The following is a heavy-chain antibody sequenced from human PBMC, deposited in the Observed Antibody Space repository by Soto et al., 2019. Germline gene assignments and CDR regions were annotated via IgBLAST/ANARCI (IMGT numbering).Heavy chain of an antibody. J-gene: IGHJ6*02. CDR1: GYTLTELS. CDR2: FDPEDGET. Sequence: ASVKVSCKVSGYTLTELSMHWVRQAPGKGLEWMGGFDPEDGETIYAQKFQGRVTITRDTSASTAYMELSSLRSEDTAVYYCARDTAPSDVWGQGTTVTVSS. V-gene: IGHV1-24*01. D-gene: IGHD4-17*01. CDR3: ARDTAPSDV.